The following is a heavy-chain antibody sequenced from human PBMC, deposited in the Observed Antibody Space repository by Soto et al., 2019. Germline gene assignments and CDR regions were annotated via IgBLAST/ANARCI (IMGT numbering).Heavy chain of an antibody. Sequence: QVQLQESGPGPVEPSGTLSLTCAVSGDSISSSHWWSWVRQSPGKGLEWIGEIFHSGATKYNPSLESRVTMSVDKSNNQLSLKLRSVTAADTAVYYCARQLERGDLPEGFEYWGQGTLATVSS. CDR1: GDSISSSHW. CDR3: ARQLERGDLPEGFEY. CDR2: IFHSGAT. D-gene: IGHD1-1*01. J-gene: IGHJ4*02. V-gene: IGHV4-4*02.